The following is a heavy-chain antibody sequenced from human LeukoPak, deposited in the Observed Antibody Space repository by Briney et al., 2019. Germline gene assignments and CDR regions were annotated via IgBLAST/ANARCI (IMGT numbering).Heavy chain of an antibody. V-gene: IGHV3-23*01. J-gene: IGHJ3*01. Sequence: GGSLRLSCAASGFTFSSYAISWVRQAPGKGLEWVSTIVGSGADTYYADSVKGRFTISRDNSKNTLDLQMNSLRAEDTAVYYCAKSRVPASLDHVFDLWGQGTMVTVSS. CDR1: GFTFSSYA. CDR3: AKSRVPASLDHVFDL. D-gene: IGHD2-2*01. CDR2: IVGSGADT.